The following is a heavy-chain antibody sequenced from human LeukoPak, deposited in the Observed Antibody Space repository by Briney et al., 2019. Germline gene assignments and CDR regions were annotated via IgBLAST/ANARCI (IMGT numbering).Heavy chain of an antibody. V-gene: IGHV3-64D*06. D-gene: IGHD4/OR15-4a*01. CDR2: ISHNGGST. CDR3: VKGMGWTMAPDFDF. Sequence: QPGGSLRLSCSASGFTFSSFAMHWVRQAPGKGLEYVSAISHNGGSTYYADSVKGRFTISRDNSKNTLYLQMSGLRAEDTAVYYCVKGMGWTMAPDFDFWGQGTLVTVSS. CDR1: GFTFSSFA. J-gene: IGHJ4*02.